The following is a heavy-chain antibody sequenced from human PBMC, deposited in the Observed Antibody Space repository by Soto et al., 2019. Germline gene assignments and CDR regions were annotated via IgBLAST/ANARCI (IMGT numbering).Heavy chain of an antibody. CDR2: IYYSGST. Sequence: SETLSLTCAVSGGSFSGYIWTWIRQPPGKGLEWIGSIYYSGSTYYNPSPKSRVTISVDTSKNQFSLKLSSVTAADTAVYYCARLVYDSSGYRPGWGQGTLVTVSS. CDR1: GGSFSGYI. V-gene: IGHV4-39*01. CDR3: ARLVYDSSGYRPG. D-gene: IGHD3-22*01. J-gene: IGHJ4*02.